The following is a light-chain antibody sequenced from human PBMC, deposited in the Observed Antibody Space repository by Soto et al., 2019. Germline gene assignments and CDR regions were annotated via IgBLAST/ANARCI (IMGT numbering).Light chain of an antibody. J-gene: IGKJ5*01. CDR3: QQYDNSIT. CDR1: QSVNRNY. Sequence: EIVLTQSPNTVSLSPGETAPLSCRASQSVNRNYLAWYQHKPGQAPRLLIYGASNRATGIPDRFSGSGSGTDFSLTISRLEPEDFAVFYCQQYDNSITFGQGTRLEIE. CDR2: GAS. V-gene: IGKV3-20*01.